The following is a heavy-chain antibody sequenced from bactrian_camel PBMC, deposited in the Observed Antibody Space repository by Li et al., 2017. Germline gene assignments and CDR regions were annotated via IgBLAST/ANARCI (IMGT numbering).Heavy chain of an antibody. J-gene: IGHJ6*01. CDR3: ATEGYACYSGPWSYTLGCRRFAY. CDR2: ISNGGGST. CDR1: GFTFSSYD. V-gene: IGHV3S40*01. D-gene: IGHD2*01. Sequence: VQLVESGGGLVQPGGSLRLSCAASGFTFSSYDMSWVRQAPGKGLEWVSTISNGGGSTYYRATVKGRFTISQDYATNTLYLQMSSLKTEDTAVYYCATEGYACYSGPWSYTLGCRRFAYWGQGTQVTVS.